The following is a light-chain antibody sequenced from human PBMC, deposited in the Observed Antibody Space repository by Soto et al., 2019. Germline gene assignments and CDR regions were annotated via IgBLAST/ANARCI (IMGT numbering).Light chain of an antibody. J-gene: IGKJ5*01. Sequence: DIQLTQSPSLLSASIGDRVTITCRASHDISTFLAWYQQKPGKALKLLIYEASTLQSGVPSRFSGSGSGTEFTLTISGLLPEDFAAYHCQQLYTLPFTFGQGTRL. CDR3: QQLYTLPFT. CDR2: EAS. CDR1: HDISTF. V-gene: IGKV1-9*01.